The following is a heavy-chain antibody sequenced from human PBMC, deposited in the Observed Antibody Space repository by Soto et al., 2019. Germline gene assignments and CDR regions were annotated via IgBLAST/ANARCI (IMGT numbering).Heavy chain of an antibody. J-gene: IGHJ4*02. CDR2: ISYDGSNK. D-gene: IGHD3-22*01. V-gene: IGHV3-30*18. Sequence: GGSLRLSCAASGFTFSSYGMHWVRQAPGKGLEWVAVISYDGSNKYYADSVKGRFTISRDNSKNTLYLQMNSLRAEDTAVYYCAKDHGTYYYDGSVNGFDYWGQGTLVTVSS. CDR3: AKDHGTYYYDGSVNGFDY. CDR1: GFTFSSYG.